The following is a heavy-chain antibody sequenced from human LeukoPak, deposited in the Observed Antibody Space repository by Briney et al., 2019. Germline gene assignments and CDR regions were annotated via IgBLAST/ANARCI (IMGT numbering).Heavy chain of an antibody. D-gene: IGHD2-15*01. J-gene: IGHJ6*03. V-gene: IGHV3-33*06. CDR1: GFTFSSYG. CDR2: IWYDGSNK. CDR3: AKDDVDYYYYYMDV. Sequence: PGGSLRLSCAASGFTFSSYGMHWFRQAPGKGLEWVAVIWYDGSNKYYADSVKGRFTISRDNSKNTLYLQMNSLRAEDTAVYYCAKDDVDYYYYYMDVWGKGTTVTVSS.